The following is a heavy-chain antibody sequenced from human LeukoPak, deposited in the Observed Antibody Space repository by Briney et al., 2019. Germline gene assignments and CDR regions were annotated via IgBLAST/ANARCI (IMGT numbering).Heavy chain of an antibody. CDR1: GFTVSSNY. Sequence: GGSLRLSCAASGFTVSSNYMSWVRQAPGKGLEWVSVIYSGGSTYYADSVKGRFTISRDNSKNTLYLQMNSLRAEDTAVYYCARGYSDSSGYYPPPSDYWGRGTLVTVSS. CDR3: ARGYSDSSGYYPPPSDY. CDR2: IYSGGST. D-gene: IGHD3-22*01. J-gene: IGHJ4*02. V-gene: IGHV3-66*01.